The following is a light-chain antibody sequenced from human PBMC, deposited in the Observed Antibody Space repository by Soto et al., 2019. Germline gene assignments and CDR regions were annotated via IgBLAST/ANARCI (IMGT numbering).Light chain of an antibody. CDR2: DAS. CDR3: QQRSIWPPLT. J-gene: IGKJ4*01. Sequence: EVVLTQSPATLSLSPGERATLSCRASQSVASYLAWYQQKPGQAPRLLNFDASNRATGIPARFSGSGSGTDFPLNISSLEPEDVAFYYCQQRSIWPPLTFGGGTKVDIK. CDR1: QSVASY. V-gene: IGKV3-11*01.